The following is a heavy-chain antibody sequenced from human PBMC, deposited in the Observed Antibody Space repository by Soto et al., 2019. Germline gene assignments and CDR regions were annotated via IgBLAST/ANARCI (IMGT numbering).Heavy chain of an antibody. J-gene: IGHJ3*02. D-gene: IGHD3-16*01. Sequence: PGGSLRLSCAASGFTFSSYAMSWVRQAPGKGLEWVSAISGSGGSTYYADSVKGRFTISRDNSKNTLYLQMNSLRAEDTAVYYCAKDYRFRITFGGAKNAFDIWGQGTMVTVSS. CDR2: ISGSGGST. CDR1: GFTFSSYA. CDR3: AKDYRFRITFGGAKNAFDI. V-gene: IGHV3-23*01.